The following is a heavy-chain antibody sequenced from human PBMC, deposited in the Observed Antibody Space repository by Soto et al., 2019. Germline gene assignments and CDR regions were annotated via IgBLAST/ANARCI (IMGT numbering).Heavy chain of an antibody. CDR2: INHSGST. J-gene: IGHJ4*02. CDR3: ARGTSGSESYYYGY. Sequence: QVQLQQWGAGLLKPSETLSLTCAVYGGSFSGYYWSWIRQPPGKGLEWIGEINHSGSTNYNPSLKSRVTISVDTSKNQFSLKLSSVTAADTAVYYCARGTSGSESYYYGYWGQGTLVTVSS. V-gene: IGHV4-34*01. CDR1: GGSFSGYY. D-gene: IGHD3-10*01.